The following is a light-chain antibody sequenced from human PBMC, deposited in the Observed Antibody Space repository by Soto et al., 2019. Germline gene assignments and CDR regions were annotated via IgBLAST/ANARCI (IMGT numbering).Light chain of an antibody. J-gene: IGLJ2*01. CDR1: SSDVGGYKY. V-gene: IGLV2-14*01. CDR3: ASYTSSSTAVI. Sequence: QSVLTQPASVSGSPGQSITISCTGTSSDVGGYKYVSWYQQHPDKAPKLIIFEVSNRPSGISSRFSGSKSGNTASLTISGLQAEDEADYYCASYTSSSTAVIFGRGPKLTVL. CDR2: EVS.